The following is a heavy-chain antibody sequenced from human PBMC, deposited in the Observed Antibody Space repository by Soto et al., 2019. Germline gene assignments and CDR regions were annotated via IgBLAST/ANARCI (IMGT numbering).Heavy chain of an antibody. J-gene: IGHJ4*02. Sequence: PGGSLRLSCAASGFTFSGYAMHWVRQAPGKGLEWVAVISYDGSNKYYADSVKGRFTISRDNSKNTLYLQMNSLRAEDTAVYYCAREATYYDFWSGYYPYFDYWGQGTLVTVSP. CDR2: ISYDGSNK. D-gene: IGHD3-3*01. V-gene: IGHV3-30-3*01. CDR3: AREATYYDFWSGYYPYFDY. CDR1: GFTFSGYA.